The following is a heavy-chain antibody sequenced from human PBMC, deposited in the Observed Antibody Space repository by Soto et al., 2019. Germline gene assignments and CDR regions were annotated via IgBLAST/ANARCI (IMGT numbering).Heavy chain of an antibody. Sequence: QMQLVQSGPEVKKPGTSVKVSCKGSGFTFSRSAVQWVRQARGQGLEWIGWIVVGSEKTNYAQKFQERVTIRMDMSTSTAYMELSILSSEDTAVYYCAATLDWGSYDFGGYPSWGQGTLVTVSS. CDR2: IVVGSEKT. D-gene: IGHD3-22*01. J-gene: IGHJ4*02. V-gene: IGHV1-58*01. CDR3: AATLDWGSYDFGGYPS. CDR1: GFTFSRSA.